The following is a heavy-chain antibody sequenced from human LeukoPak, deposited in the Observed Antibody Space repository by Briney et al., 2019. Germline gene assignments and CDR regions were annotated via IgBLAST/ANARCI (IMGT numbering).Heavy chain of an antibody. CDR1: GYTFTGYY. D-gene: IGHD5-18*01. CDR2: INPSSGST. J-gene: IGHJ3*02. Sequence: ASVKVSCKASGYTFTGYYMHWVRQAPGQGLEWMGIINPSSGSTNYAQKFQGRVSLTTDTSTSADHTGLSSLRAEDTPVYYCARVDTAMGRPAFDIWGQGTVVTVSS. CDR3: ARVDTAMGRPAFDI. V-gene: IGHV1-46*01.